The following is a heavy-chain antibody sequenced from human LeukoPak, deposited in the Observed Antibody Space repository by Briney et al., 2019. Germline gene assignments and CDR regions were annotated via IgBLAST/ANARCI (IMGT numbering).Heavy chain of an antibody. CDR3: ARDRGSYFDY. CDR1: GLTVSSYY. J-gene: IGHJ4*02. Sequence: GGSLRFSGAAPGLTVSSYYMTWVGQAPGKGLEWVAFIRYDGTNKYYADSVKGRFTISRDNSKNTLYLQMNSLRAEDTAVYYCARDRGSYFDYWGQGIVVTVSS. V-gene: IGHV3-33*08. D-gene: IGHD3-16*01. CDR2: IRYDGTNK.